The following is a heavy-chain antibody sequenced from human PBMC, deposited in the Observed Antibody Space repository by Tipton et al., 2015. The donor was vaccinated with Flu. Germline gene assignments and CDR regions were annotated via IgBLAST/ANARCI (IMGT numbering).Heavy chain of an antibody. Sequence: TLSLTCSVSGGSISTYYWSWIRQPPGKGLEWIGYIYYSGSTNYNPSLKSRVSISVDTSKNQFSLKLSSVTAADTAVYYCARGGTVVNGFDSGGQGPLVPVSS. CDR1: GGSISTYY. V-gene: IGHV4-59*01. D-gene: IGHD4-23*01. CDR2: IYYSGST. J-gene: IGHJ4*02. CDR3: ARGGTVVNGFDS.